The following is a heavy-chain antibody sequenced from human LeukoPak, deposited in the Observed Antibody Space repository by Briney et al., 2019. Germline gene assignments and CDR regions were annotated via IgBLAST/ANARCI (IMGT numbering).Heavy chain of an antibody. V-gene: IGHV1-46*03. CDR3: AREYYYDSSGYEPHYIDY. CDR1: GYTFTSYY. J-gene: IGHJ4*02. D-gene: IGHD3-22*01. CDR2: INPSGGST. Sequence: ASVKVSCKASGYTFTSYYMHWVRQAPGQGLEWMGIINPSGGSTSYAQKFQGRVTMTRDTSTSTVYMGLSSLRSEDTAVYYCAREYYYDSSGYEPHYIDYWGQGTLVTVSS.